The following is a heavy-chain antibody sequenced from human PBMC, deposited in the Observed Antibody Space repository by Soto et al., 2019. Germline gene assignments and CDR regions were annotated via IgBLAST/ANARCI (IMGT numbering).Heavy chain of an antibody. CDR3: AKTTLSYSTSWLGYYFYD. D-gene: IGHD6-13*01. Sequence: QVQLVESGGGVVQPGRSLRLSCAASGFTFSSYGMHWVRQAPGKGLEWVAVISYDGSNKYYADSVKGRFTISRDNSKNTLYLQMNSLRAEDTAVYYCAKTTLSYSTSWLGYYFYDWCPGTMVTVSS. J-gene: IGHJ4*02. CDR1: GFTFSSYG. CDR2: ISYDGSNK. V-gene: IGHV3-30*18.